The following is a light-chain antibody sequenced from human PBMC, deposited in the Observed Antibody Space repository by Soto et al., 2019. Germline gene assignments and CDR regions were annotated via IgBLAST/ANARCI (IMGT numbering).Light chain of an antibody. CDR2: AAS. V-gene: IGKV3-20*01. CDR1: QSVRSTH. J-gene: IGKJ1*01. CDR3: QQFDSSPKT. Sequence: EIVLTQSPATLSLSPGERATLSCRASQSVRSTHLAWYQQKPGQAPRLLIYAASSRATGIPDRFSVSGFGTDFTLTSSRLEHEDFVVYYCQQFDSSPKTFGRGTKVEIK.